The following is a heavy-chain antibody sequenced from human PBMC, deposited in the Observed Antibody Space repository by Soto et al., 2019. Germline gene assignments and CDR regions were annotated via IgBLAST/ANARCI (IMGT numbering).Heavy chain of an antibody. Sequence: ASVKVSCKASGYTFTSYYTHWVRQAPGQGLEWMGIISPSGGSTRFAQKFQGRVTLTRDTSANTVYMELSSLRSDDTAVYYCARDRCDTTSCYECDYWGQGTLVTVSS. CDR3: ARDRCDTTSCYECDY. V-gene: IGHV1-46*01. J-gene: IGHJ4*02. CDR1: GYTFTSYY. CDR2: ISPSGGST. D-gene: IGHD2-2*01.